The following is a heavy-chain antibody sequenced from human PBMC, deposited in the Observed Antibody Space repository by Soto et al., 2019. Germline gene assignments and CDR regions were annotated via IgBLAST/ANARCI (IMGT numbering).Heavy chain of an antibody. D-gene: IGHD4-17*01. CDR1: GFTFSNYA. Sequence: EVQLLESGGGLVQPGGSLRLSCAASGFTFSNYAMSWVRQAPGKGLEFVSVIRGSGSGTYYADSVKGRFTVSRDNSKTTLYLQMNSLRAEDTAIYYCAKDRTHEDYVEGSDYWGQGTLVTVSS. V-gene: IGHV3-23*01. CDR2: IRGSGSGT. CDR3: AKDRTHEDYVEGSDY. J-gene: IGHJ4*02.